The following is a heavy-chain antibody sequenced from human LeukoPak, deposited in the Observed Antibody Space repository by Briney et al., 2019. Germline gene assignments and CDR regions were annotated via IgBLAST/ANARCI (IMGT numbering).Heavy chain of an antibody. Sequence: PSETLYLTCTVSGGSISSGSYYWSWIRQPAGKGLEWIGRIYTSGSTNYNPSLKSRVTISVDTSKNQFSLKLSSVTAADTAVYYCARGYSSGWYGKNYYYYMDVWGKGTTVTISS. CDR2: IYTSGST. J-gene: IGHJ6*03. CDR1: GGSISSGSYY. V-gene: IGHV4-61*02. D-gene: IGHD6-19*01. CDR3: ARGYSSGWYGKNYYYYMDV.